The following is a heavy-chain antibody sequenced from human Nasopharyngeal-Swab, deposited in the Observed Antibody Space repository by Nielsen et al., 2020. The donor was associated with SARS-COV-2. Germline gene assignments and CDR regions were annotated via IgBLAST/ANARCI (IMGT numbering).Heavy chain of an antibody. D-gene: IGHD1-26*01. CDR3: ARGRGGSYFSYFEY. CDR1: GFTFSSYA. V-gene: IGHV3-30-3*01. Sequence: GGSLRFSCAASGFTFSSYAMHWVRQAPGRGLEWVAVISYDGSNKYYADSVKGRFTISRDNSKNTLYLQMNSLRGEDTAVYYCARGRGGSYFSYFEYWGQGTLVTVSS. CDR2: ISYDGSNK. J-gene: IGHJ4*02.